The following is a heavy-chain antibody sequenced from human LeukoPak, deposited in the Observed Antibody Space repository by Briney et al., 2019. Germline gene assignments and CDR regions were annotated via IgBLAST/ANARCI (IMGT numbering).Heavy chain of an antibody. CDR3: ATHTIFGVVIYAFHI. Sequence: ASVKVSCKVSGYTGIELSMHWVRQAPGKGLEWMGGFDPEDGETIYAQRFQGRVTMTEDTSTDTAYMELSSLTSEDTAVYYCATHTIFGVVIYAFHIWGRGTLVTVSS. CDR1: GYTGIELS. J-gene: IGHJ3*02. D-gene: IGHD3-3*01. V-gene: IGHV1-24*01. CDR2: FDPEDGET.